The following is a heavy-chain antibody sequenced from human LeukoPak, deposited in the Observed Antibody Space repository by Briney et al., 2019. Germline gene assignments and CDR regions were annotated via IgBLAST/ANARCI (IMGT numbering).Heavy chain of an antibody. CDR3: ARMWGSSWSYFDY. CDR1: GFTFSSYS. J-gene: IGHJ4*02. CDR2: ISSGSTTI. Sequence: PGGSLRLSCTASGFTFSSYSMNWVRQAPGKGQEWVSYISSGSTTIYYADSVKGRFTISRDNAKNSLYLQMNSLRAEDTAVYFCARMWGSSWSYFDYWGQGTLVTVSS. D-gene: IGHD6-13*01. V-gene: IGHV3-48*04.